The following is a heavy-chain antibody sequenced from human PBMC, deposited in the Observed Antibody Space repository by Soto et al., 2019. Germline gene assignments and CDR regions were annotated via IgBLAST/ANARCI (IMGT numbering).Heavy chain of an antibody. J-gene: IGHJ4*02. Sequence: SETLSLTCTVSGGSISSSRYYWCCMRQGPGSGLEWIGSIYYSGSTYYNTSIKSRVTISVDKSKNQFSLKLSSVTAAHTAVYYCARHMFRGVTLDYWGQGTLVTVSS. D-gene: IGHD3-10*01. CDR3: ARHMFRGVTLDY. CDR1: GGSISSSRYY. V-gene: IGHV4-39*01. CDR2: IYYSGST.